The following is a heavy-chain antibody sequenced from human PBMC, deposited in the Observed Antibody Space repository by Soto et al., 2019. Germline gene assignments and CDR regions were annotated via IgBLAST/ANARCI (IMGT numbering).Heavy chain of an antibody. D-gene: IGHD2-15*01. CDR2: IGISGDT. CDR3: ARGQEVGAHFFDS. V-gene: IGHV3-13*04. CDR1: GFTFSKFY. Sequence: GGSLRLSCEASGFTFSKFYMHWVRQPTGKGLEWVSTIGISGDTYYAVSVKGRFTISRDNAKNSLSLQMNSLRAGDTALYFCARGQEVGAHFFDSWGQGTQVTVS. J-gene: IGHJ4*02.